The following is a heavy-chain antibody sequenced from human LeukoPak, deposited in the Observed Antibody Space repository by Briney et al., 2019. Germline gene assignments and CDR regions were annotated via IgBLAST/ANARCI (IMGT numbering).Heavy chain of an antibody. CDR3: VRACHSTSAACHDY. V-gene: IGHV3-48*04. CDR1: GFTFNTYS. J-gene: IGHJ4*02. D-gene: IGHD2-15*01. Sequence: PWGSLTLSCAASGFTFNTYSRNWIRQAPGKGLEWVCHISSSSGNIYYAASVTGRFPIPRDNATNSVYLQMSRLSAEDTAVYYCVRACHSTSAACHDYWGQGTLVTVSS. CDR2: ISSSSGNI.